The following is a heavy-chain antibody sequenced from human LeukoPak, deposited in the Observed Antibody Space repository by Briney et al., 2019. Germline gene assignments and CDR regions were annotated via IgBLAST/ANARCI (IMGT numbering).Heavy chain of an antibody. CDR3: AKGSGYDYYYGMDV. V-gene: IGHV3-9*01. Sequence: PGGSLRLSCAVSGFTFDDYAMHWVRQAPGKGLEWVSGISWNSGSIGYADSVKGRFTISRDNAKNSLYLQMNSLRAEDTALYYCAKGSGYDYYYGMDVWGQGATVTVSS. CDR1: GFTFDDYA. J-gene: IGHJ6*02. CDR2: ISWNSGSI. D-gene: IGHD6-19*01.